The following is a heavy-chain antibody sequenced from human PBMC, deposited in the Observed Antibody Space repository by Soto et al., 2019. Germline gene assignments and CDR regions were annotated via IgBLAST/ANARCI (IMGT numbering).Heavy chain of an antibody. CDR1: GFTFSSYA. Sequence: QSGGSLRLSCAASGFTFSSYAMSWVRQAPGKGLEWVSAISGSGGSTYYADSVKGRFTISRDNSKNTLYLQMNSLRAEDTAVYYCAKAAVRGSNYRPNTWYYYYGMDVWGQGTTVTVSS. J-gene: IGHJ6*02. CDR3: AKAAVRGSNYRPNTWYYYYGMDV. CDR2: ISGSGGST. D-gene: IGHD4-4*01. V-gene: IGHV3-23*01.